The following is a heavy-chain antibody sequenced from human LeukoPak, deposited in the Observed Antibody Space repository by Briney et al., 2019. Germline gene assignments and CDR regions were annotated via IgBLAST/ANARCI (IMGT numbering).Heavy chain of an antibody. J-gene: IGHJ3*02. CDR1: GYIFSSYW. CDR2: IYPGDSDT. V-gene: IGHV5-51*01. D-gene: IGHD3-22*01. CDR3: AIGGTDSSSYSAFDI. Sequence: GESLKISCKGSGYIFSSYWIAWVRQMPGKGLEWLGVIYPGDSDTTYNPSFQGQVTISADKSSSTAFLQWSSLKASDTAMYFCAIGGTDSSSYSAFDIWGQGTMVTVSS.